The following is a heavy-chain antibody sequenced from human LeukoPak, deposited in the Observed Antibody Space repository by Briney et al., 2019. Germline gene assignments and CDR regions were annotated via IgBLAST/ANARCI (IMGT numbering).Heavy chain of an antibody. Sequence: PGGSLRLSCAASGFTFSSYWMHWVRQVPGKGLVWVSGIHSDGTVTVYADSVKGRFTTSRDNAKNTLFLQMNSLRDEDTGVYFCARDFKDGYIWGQGTLVTVSS. CDR3: ARDFKDGYI. J-gene: IGHJ1*01. V-gene: IGHV3-74*03. D-gene: IGHD5-24*01. CDR1: GFTFSSYW. CDR2: IHSDGTVT.